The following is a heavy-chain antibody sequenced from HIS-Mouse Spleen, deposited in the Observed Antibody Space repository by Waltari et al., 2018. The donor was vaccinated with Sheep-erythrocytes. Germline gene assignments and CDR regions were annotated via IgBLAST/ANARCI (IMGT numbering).Heavy chain of an antibody. D-gene: IGHD5-12*01. CDR3: ARAGYSGEYYFDY. CDR1: GLTFRIYS. J-gene: IGHJ4*02. Sequence: EVELVESGGGLVKPGGSLRLPCAASGLTFRIYSMSWVRQAPGKGLEGVSSISSISSYIYYADSVKGRFTISRDNAKNSLYLQMNSLRAEDTAVYYCARAGYSGEYYFDYWGQGTLVTVSS. CDR2: ISSISSYI. V-gene: IGHV3-21*01.